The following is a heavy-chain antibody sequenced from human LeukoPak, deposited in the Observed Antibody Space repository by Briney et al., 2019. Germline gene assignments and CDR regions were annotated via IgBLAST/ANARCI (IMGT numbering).Heavy chain of an antibody. V-gene: IGHV5-51*01. D-gene: IGHD4-11*01. Sequence: GESLKISCKGSGYSFTSYWIGWVRQMPGKGLEWMGIIYPGDSDTRYSPSFQGQVTISADKSISTAYLQWSSLKASDTAMYYCARQVYLYSNYRRNYYYYMDVWGKGTTVTVSS. CDR3: ARQVYLYSNYRRNYYYYMDV. CDR1: GYSFTSYW. CDR2: IYPGDSDT. J-gene: IGHJ6*03.